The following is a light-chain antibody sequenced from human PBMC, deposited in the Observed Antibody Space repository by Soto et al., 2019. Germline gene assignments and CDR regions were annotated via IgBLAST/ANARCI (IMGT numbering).Light chain of an antibody. CDR3: QQSYTTPRLS. CDR1: QSITHF. V-gene: IGKV1-39*01. J-gene: IGKJ4*01. CDR2: AAS. Sequence: DIQMTQSPSSLSASIGDKLTISCRANQSITHFLNWYQKKPGEVPKLLIYAASRLESGVPSRFSGSGSGTDFALTINSLQPEDFATYYCQQSYTTPRLSFGGGTRVDLK.